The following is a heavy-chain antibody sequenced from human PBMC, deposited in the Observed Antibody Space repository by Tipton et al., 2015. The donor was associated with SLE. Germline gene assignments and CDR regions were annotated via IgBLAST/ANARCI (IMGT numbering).Heavy chain of an antibody. V-gene: IGHV4-4*02. J-gene: IGHJ4*02. CDR2: LYHSGRT. D-gene: IGHD6-6*01. CDR3: ARVWRQLANCFDY. Sequence: SLRLSCAVSGGSISSGNWWSWVRQPPGKGLEWIGELYHSGRTNYNPSLKSRVTISVDKSKNHFSQKLSSVTAADTAVYYCARVWRQLANCFDYGGQGPLVTVSS. CDR1: GGSISSGNW.